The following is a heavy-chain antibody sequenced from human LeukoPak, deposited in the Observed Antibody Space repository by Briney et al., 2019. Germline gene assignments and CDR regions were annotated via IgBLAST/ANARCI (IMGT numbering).Heavy chain of an antibody. CDR3: ASLRSSGYYFDY. CDR2: IFYSGST. CDR1: GFTFSTYA. Sequence: SCAASGFTFSTYAMGWVRQPPGKALEWIGNIFYSGSTYYSPSLKSRVTISLDTSRNQFSLKLSSVTAADTAVYYCASLRSSGYYFDYWGQGTLVTVSS. J-gene: IGHJ4*02. D-gene: IGHD3-22*01. V-gene: IGHV4-59*08.